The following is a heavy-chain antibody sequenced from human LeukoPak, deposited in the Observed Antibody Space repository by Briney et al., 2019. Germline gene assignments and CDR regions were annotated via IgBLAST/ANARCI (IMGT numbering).Heavy chain of an antibody. V-gene: IGHV3-74*01. D-gene: IGHD4-17*01. CDR2: IYIDGSRT. Sequence: GGSLRLSCAASGFNLSSYWMHWVRQAPGKGLVWVSRIYIDGSRTNYADSVKGRFTISRDNAKNTLYLQMNSLRAEDTAVYYCARGVFGAYGYDYWGQGTLVTVSS. J-gene: IGHJ4*02. CDR1: GFNLSSYW. CDR3: ARGVFGAYGYDY.